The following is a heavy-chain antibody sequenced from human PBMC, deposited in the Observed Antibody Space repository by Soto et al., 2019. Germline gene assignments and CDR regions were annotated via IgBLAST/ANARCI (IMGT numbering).Heavy chain of an antibody. Sequence: GWSLRLSCAASGFTFSSYGMHWVRQAPGKGLEWVAVIWYDGSNKYYADSVKGRFTISRDNSKNTLYLQMNSLRAEDTAVYYCARDNDDYYFDYWGQGTLVTVSS. V-gene: IGHV3-33*01. D-gene: IGHD1-1*01. CDR1: GFTFSSYG. CDR2: IWYDGSNK. CDR3: ARDNDDYYFDY. J-gene: IGHJ4*02.